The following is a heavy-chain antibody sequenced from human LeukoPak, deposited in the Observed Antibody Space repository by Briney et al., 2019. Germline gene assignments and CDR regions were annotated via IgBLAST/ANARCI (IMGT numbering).Heavy chain of an antibody. CDR3: ARQTGSGLFILP. CDR2: IYYSGNT. CDR1: GASISSSNFY. D-gene: IGHD3/OR15-3a*01. Sequence: SETLSLTCTVSGASISSSNFYWDWIRQPPGKGLEWIGSIYYSGNTYYNASLKSQVSISIDTSKNQFSLRLTSVTAADTAVYYCARQTGSGLFILPGGQGTLVTVSS. J-gene: IGHJ4*02. V-gene: IGHV4-39*01.